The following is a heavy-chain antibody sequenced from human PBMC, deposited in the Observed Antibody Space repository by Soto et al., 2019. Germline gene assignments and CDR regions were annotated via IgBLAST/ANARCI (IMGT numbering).Heavy chain of an antibody. V-gene: IGHV4-31*03. CDR3: ARDHSGSGSYYKLFDP. Sequence: QVQLQESGPGLVKPSQTLSLTCTVSGGSISSGGYYWSWIRQHPGKGLEWIGYIYYSGSTYYNPSLKSRVTISVDTSKNQFSLKLSSVTAADTAVYYCARDHSGSGSYYKLFDPWGQGTLVTVSS. CDR1: GGSISSGGYY. J-gene: IGHJ5*02. D-gene: IGHD3-10*01. CDR2: IYYSGST.